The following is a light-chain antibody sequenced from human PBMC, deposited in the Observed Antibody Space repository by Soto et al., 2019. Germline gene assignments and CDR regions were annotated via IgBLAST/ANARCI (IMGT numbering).Light chain of an antibody. CDR2: DAS. Sequence: DIQMTQSPSTLSASVGDRVTITCRASQSISSWLAWYQQKPGKAPKLLIFDASSLEFGVPSRFSGSRSGTEFTLTISSLQPDDFATYYCQQYNSNSPITFGGGTKVEMK. V-gene: IGKV1-5*01. J-gene: IGKJ4*01. CDR3: QQYNSNSPIT. CDR1: QSISSW.